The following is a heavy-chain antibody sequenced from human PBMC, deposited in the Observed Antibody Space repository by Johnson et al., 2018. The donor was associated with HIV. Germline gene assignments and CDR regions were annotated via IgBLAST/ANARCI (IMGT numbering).Heavy chain of an antibody. V-gene: IGHV3-53*01. Sequence: EVQLVESGGGLIQPGGSLRLSCAASGFTVSSNYMSWVRQAPGKGLEWVSVIYSGGSTYYADSVKGRFTISRDNSKNTLYLQMNSLRAEDTAVYYCARDHLRRSHAFDIWGQGTMVTVSS. CDR2: IYSGGST. D-gene: IGHD2-15*01. CDR1: GFTVSSNY. CDR3: ARDHLRRSHAFDI. J-gene: IGHJ3*02.